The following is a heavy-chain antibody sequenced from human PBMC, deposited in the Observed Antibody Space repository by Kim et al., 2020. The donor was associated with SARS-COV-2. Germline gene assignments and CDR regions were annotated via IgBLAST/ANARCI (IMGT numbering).Heavy chain of an antibody. D-gene: IGHD3-16*01. CDR2: ISSSSSYI. J-gene: IGHJ6*02. CDR1: GFTFSSYS. CDR3: AREGPYDYVWGSYFHYYGMDV. Sequence: GGSLRLSCAASGFTFSSYSMNWVRQAPGKGLEWVSSISSSSSYIYYADSVKGRFTISRDNAKNSLYLQMNSLRAEDTAVYYCAREGPYDYVWGSYFHYYGMDVWCQGTTVTVSS. V-gene: IGHV3-21*01.